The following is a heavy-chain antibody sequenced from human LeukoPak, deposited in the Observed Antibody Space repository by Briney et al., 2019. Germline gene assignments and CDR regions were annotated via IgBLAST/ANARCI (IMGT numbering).Heavy chain of an antibody. CDR2: ISKDGRNK. CDR1: GFIFSSYG. D-gene: IGHD2-2*01. CDR3: ARGVVIPAALTDAFDV. Sequence: GGSLRLSCAASGFIFSSYGVHWVRQAPGKGLEWVAVISKDGRNKDYADPVKGRFTISRDNAKNTLYVQMSSLKVEDTAVYYCARGVVIPAALTDAFDVWGQGSMVTVSS. J-gene: IGHJ3*01. V-gene: IGHV3-30*04.